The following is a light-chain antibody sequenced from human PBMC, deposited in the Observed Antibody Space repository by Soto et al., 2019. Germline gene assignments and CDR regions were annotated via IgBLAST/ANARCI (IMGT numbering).Light chain of an antibody. V-gene: IGKV1-9*01. CDR3: QQLNSYPSIT. J-gene: IGKJ5*01. CDR1: QGISSY. Sequence: IQLTKSPSSLSASVGDRVIITCRASQGISSYLAWYQQKPGKAHKLLIYAASTLQSGVPSRFSGSGSGTDFTRTISSRQPEDFATYYGQQLNSYPSITFGQGTRLEIK. CDR2: AAS.